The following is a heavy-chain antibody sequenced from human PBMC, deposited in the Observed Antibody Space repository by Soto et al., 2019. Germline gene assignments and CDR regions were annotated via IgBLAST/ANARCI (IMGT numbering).Heavy chain of an antibody. CDR1: GGSIRSGGYY. CDR3: ASTPPQGNDWGNYVCDW. V-gene: IGHV4-31*03. CDR2: LYHHGST. J-gene: IGHJ4*02. D-gene: IGHD3-16*01. Sequence: QVQLQESGPGLVKPSQTLSLTCTVSGGSIRSGGYYWSWIRQHPGKGLEWIGYLYHHGSTYYNPSLTSRVTISVDTAKTECSLKLGSVTAADTAVYYCASTPPQGNDWGNYVCDWWGQGTLVTVSS.